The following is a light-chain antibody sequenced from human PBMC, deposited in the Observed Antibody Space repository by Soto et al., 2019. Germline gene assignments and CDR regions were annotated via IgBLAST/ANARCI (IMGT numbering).Light chain of an antibody. J-gene: IGLJ2*01. CDR1: SSDVGGYNY. V-gene: IGLV2-11*01. CDR2: DVT. Sequence: QSALTQPLPVSGYPGQSVTISCTGTSSDVGGYNYVSWYQQHPGRAPKLMIYDVTKRPSGVPDRLSGSKSGNTSSLSISGIHAEEESDYYCCSYAGSYPFEVFGGGTTLTVL. CDR3: CSYAGSYPFEV.